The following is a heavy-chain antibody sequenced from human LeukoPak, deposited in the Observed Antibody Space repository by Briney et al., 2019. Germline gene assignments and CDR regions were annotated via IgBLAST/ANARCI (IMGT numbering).Heavy chain of an antibody. D-gene: IGHD6-19*01. J-gene: IGHJ4*02. CDR2: ISAYNGNT. CDR3: ARVIAVAGTFADY. Sequence: ASVKVSCKASGYTFTNYGISWVRQAPGQGFEWMGWISAYNGNTNYAQKLQDRVTMTTDTSTSTAFMELRSLRSDDTAVYYCARVIAVAGTFADYWGQGTLVTVSS. CDR1: GYTFTNYG. V-gene: IGHV1-18*01.